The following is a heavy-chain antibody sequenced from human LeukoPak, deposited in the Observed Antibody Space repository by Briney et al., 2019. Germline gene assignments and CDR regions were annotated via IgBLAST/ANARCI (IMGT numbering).Heavy chain of an antibody. V-gene: IGHV3-7*01. CDR3: ARSVSIDF. D-gene: IGHD2-2*01. CDR2: IRRDGSEK. J-gene: IGHJ4*02. Sequence: GGSLRLSCAASGFTFNNYWMTWVRQAPGRGLEWVASIRRDGSEKYYVDSVKGRFTISRDDAKNSLFLQMNNLGAEDTAVYYCARSVSIDFWGQGTVVTVSS. CDR1: GFTFNNYW.